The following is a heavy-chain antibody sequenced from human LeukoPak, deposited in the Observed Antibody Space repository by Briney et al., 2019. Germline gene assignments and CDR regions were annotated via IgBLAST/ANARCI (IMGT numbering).Heavy chain of an antibody. CDR1: GFTFSRYS. D-gene: IGHD3-22*01. V-gene: IGHV3-21*01. CDR3: ARDRPPAGYYDSSGYKPDY. CDR2: ISSSSSYI. Sequence: GGSLRLSCAASGFTFSRYSMNWVRQAPGKGLEWVSSISSSSSYIYYADSVKGRFTISRDNAKNSLYLQMNSLRAEDTAVYYCARDRPPAGYYDSSGYKPDYWGQGTLVTVSS. J-gene: IGHJ4*02.